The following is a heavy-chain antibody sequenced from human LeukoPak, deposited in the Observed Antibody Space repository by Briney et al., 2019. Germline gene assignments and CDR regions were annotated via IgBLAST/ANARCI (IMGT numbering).Heavy chain of an antibody. CDR1: DFIFSSYS. Sequence: GGSLRLSCAASDFIFSSYSMTWVRQAPGKGLEWVSFIRSGSTVTYYADSVKGRLTISRDNAKNSLYLQMNSLRVEDTAVYYCARSIAVGGTARFDYWGQGTLVIVSS. J-gene: IGHJ4*02. V-gene: IGHV3-21*01. CDR2: IRSGSTVT. CDR3: ARSIAVGGTARFDY. D-gene: IGHD6-19*01.